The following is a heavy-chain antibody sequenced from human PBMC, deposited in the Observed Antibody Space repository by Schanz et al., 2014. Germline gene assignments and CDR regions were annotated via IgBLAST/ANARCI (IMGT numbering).Heavy chain of an antibody. D-gene: IGHD1-26*01. Sequence: EVQLMESGGGLVKPGGSLRLSCVASGFSFTTYAMSWVRQAPGKGLEWVSSISSGGGSTYYADSVKGRFTISRDNSKNTLYLQMKSLRAEDTAVYYCARNRGSGGQNWYFDLWGRGTLVTVSS. CDR2: ISSGGGST. V-gene: IGHV3-23*01. CDR3: ARNRGSGGQNWYFDL. J-gene: IGHJ2*01. CDR1: GFSFTTYA.